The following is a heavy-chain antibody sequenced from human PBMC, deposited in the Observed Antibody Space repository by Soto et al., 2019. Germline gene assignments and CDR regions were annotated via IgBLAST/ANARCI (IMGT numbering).Heavy chain of an antibody. V-gene: IGHV4-34*01. J-gene: IGHJ4*02. CDR3: ARGLNYVVY. CDR2: INQSGST. D-gene: IGHD3-16*01. Sequence: PSETLSFTCAVYGGSVSGYYWSWLRQPPGKGLEWIGEINQSGSTNYNPSLKSRVTISVDTSKNQFSLKVSSVTAADTAVYYCARGLNYVVYWGQGTLVTVSS. CDR1: GGSVSGYY.